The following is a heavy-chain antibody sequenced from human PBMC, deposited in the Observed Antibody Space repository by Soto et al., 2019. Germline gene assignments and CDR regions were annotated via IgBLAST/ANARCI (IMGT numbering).Heavy chain of an antibody. D-gene: IGHD3-9*01. Sequence: QVQLVQSGAEVRKPGASLKVSCKASGYTFTNYGVSWVRQAPGQGLEWMGWINTYNGNTYYAQKVQGRVTMTTDTSTSTVYMDLRSLRSDDTAVYYCARGRRTLEYFDWRGSAGMDVWGQGTTVTVSS. CDR1: GYTFTNYG. V-gene: IGHV1-18*01. J-gene: IGHJ6*02. CDR2: INTYNGNT. CDR3: ARGRRTLEYFDWRGSAGMDV.